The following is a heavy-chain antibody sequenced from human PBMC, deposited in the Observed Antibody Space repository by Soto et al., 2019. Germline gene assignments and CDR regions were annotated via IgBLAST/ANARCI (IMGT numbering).Heavy chain of an antibody. J-gene: IGHJ4*02. Sequence: EVQLVESGGGLVQPGGSLRLSCAASGFTFSSYWMSWVRQAPGKGLEWVANIKQDGSEKYYVDSVKGRFTISRDNAKNSLYLQMNSLRAEDTAVYYCARDPGYWSGGSCDEGYYFDYWGQGTLVTVSS. CDR3: ARDPGYWSGGSCDEGYYFDY. CDR2: IKQDGSEK. D-gene: IGHD2-15*01. V-gene: IGHV3-7*05. CDR1: GFTFSSYW.